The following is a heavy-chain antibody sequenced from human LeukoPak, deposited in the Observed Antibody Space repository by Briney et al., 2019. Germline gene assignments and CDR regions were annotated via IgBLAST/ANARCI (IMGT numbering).Heavy chain of an antibody. J-gene: IGHJ3*02. V-gene: IGHV1-2*02. D-gene: IGHD1-26*01. CDR3: ARRRVGATADDAFDM. Sequence: ASVKVSCKASGYTFTGYYMHWVRQAPGQGLEWMGWINPNSGGTNYAQKLQGRVTMTTDTSTSTAHMELRSLRSDDTAVYYCARRRVGATADDAFDMWGQGTMVTVSS. CDR2: INPNSGGT. CDR1: GYTFTGYY.